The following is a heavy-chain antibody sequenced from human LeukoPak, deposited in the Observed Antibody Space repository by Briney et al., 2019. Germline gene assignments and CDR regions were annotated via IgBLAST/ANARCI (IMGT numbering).Heavy chain of an antibody. D-gene: IGHD2-15*01. J-gene: IGHJ3*02. V-gene: IGHV3-23*01. Sequence: GGSLRLSCAASRFTFSSYAMSWVRQAPGKGLEWVSAISGSGGSTYYADSVKGRFTISRDNSKNTLYLQMNSLRAEDTAVYYCARERDIVVVVAALDAFDIWGQGTMVTVSS. CDR2: ISGSGGST. CDR3: ARERDIVVVVAALDAFDI. CDR1: RFTFSSYA.